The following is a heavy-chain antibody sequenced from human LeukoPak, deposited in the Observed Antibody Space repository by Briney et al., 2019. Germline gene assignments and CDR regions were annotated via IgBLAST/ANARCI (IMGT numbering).Heavy chain of an antibody. CDR1: GYTFTSYY. CDR2: VNPSGGST. CDR3: ARVRNSGFRYVDS. Sequence: ASVKVSCKASGYTFTSYYMHWVRQAPGQGLEWMGIVNPSGGSTSYAQKFQGRVTMTRDMSTSTVYMELSSLRSDDTAVYYCARVRNSGFRYVDSWGQGTLVTVSS. D-gene: IGHD5-12*01. V-gene: IGHV1-46*01. J-gene: IGHJ4*02.